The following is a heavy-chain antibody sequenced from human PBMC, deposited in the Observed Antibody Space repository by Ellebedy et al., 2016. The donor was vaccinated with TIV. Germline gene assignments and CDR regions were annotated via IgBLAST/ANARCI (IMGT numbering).Heavy chain of an antibody. Sequence: SETLSLXXTVSGGSISSYYWSWIRQPPGKGLEWIGYIYYSGSTNYNPSLKSRVTISVDTSKNQFSLKLSSVTAADTAVYYCARDEFGGYYYYGMDVWGQGTTVTVSS. CDR3: ARDEFGGYYYYGMDV. J-gene: IGHJ6*02. D-gene: IGHD3-10*01. V-gene: IGHV4-59*01. CDR2: IYYSGST. CDR1: GGSISSYY.